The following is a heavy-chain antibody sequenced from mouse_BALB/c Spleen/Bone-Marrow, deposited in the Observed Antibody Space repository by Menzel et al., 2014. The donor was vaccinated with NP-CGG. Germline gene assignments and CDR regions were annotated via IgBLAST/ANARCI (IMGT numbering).Heavy chain of an antibody. J-gene: IGHJ2*01. CDR3: ARYDGYLDY. D-gene: IGHD2-3*01. CDR1: GYAFTDYL. V-gene: IGHV1-54*01. Sequence: VQLQESGAELVRPGTSVKVSCKASGYAFTDYLMEWLKQRPGQGLEWIGVINPGSGSTNYNEKFKDKATLTADTSSNTAYMQLSSLTSDDSAVYLCARYDGYLDYWGQGTTLTVSS. CDR2: INPGSGST.